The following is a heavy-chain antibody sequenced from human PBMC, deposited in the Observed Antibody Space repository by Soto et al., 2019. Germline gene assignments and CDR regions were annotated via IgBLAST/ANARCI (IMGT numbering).Heavy chain of an antibody. CDR1: GYTFTSYY. V-gene: IGHV1-46*01. D-gene: IGHD3-9*01. CDR3: ARNLMDYDILTGYYVFDY. CDR2: INPSDGST. Sequence: GASVKVSCKTSGYTFTSYYMHWVRQAPGQGLEWMGIINPSDGSTTYAQKFQGRVTITRDTSASTAYMELSSLRSEDTAVYYCARNLMDYDILTGYYVFDYWGQGTLVTVSS. J-gene: IGHJ4*02.